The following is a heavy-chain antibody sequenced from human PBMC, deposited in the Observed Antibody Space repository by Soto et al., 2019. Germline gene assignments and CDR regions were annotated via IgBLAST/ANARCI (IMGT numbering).Heavy chain of an antibody. J-gene: IGHJ5*02. Sequence: QVQLQESGPGLVKPSQTLSLTCTVSGGSISTGGYYWSWIRQHPGKGLEWIGYIYNSATPYYHPSLKSRVTISVDTSKNQFSLKLSSVTVADTAVYYCARDPAPWGQGALVTVSS. CDR1: GGSISTGGYY. CDR2: IYNSATP. CDR3: ARDPAP. V-gene: IGHV4-31*03.